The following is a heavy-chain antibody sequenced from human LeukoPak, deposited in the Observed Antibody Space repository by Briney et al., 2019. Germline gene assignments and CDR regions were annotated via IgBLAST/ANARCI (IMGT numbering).Heavy chain of an antibody. D-gene: IGHD5-24*01. CDR2: IYYSGST. CDR1: GGSISSYY. V-gene: IGHV4-59*01. J-gene: IGHJ4*02. CDR3: ARGRRDGYNPIFDY. Sequence: SETLSLTCTVSGGSISSYYWSWIRQPPGKGLEWIGYIYYSGSTNYNPSLKSRVTISVDTSKNQFSLKLSSVTAADTAVYYCARGRRDGYNPIFDYWGQGTLVTVSS.